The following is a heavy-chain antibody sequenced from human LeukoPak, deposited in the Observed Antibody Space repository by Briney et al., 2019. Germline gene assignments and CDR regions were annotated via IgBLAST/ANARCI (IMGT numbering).Heavy chain of an antibody. CDR3: ASVRGYSSGWYASGFDP. CDR1: GGSISSYY. V-gene: IGHV4-4*07. D-gene: IGHD6-19*01. CDR2: IYTSGST. Sequence: PSETLSLTCTVSGGSISSYYWSWIRQPAGKGLEWIGRIYTSGSTNYNPSLKSRVTMSVDTSKNQFSLKLSSVTAADTAVYYRASVRGYSSGWYASGFDPWGQGTLVTVSS. J-gene: IGHJ5*02.